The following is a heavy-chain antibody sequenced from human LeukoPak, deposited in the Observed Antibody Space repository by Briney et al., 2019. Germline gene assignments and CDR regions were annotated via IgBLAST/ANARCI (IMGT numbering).Heavy chain of an antibody. CDR3: IAVANTDVDN. CDR1: GFTFSSYS. Sequence: GGSLRLSCAASGFTFSSYSMNWVRQAPGKGLEWVSSISSSSSYIYYADSVKGRFTISRGNAKNSLYLQMNSLKTEDTAVYYCIAVANTDVDNWGRGTLVTVSS. D-gene: IGHD6-19*01. J-gene: IGHJ4*02. CDR2: ISSSSSYI. V-gene: IGHV3-21*04.